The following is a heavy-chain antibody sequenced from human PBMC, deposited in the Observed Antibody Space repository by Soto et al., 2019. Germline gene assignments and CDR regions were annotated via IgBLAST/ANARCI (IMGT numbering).Heavy chain of an antibody. Sequence: QITLKESGPTLVKPTQTLTLTCTFSGFSLSTSGVGVGWIRQPPGKALEWLALIYWNDDKRYSPSLKSSLTITKDTSKNQVALTMTNMDPVDTATYYCAHTWPGAYYFDSWGQGTLVTVSS. V-gene: IGHV2-5*01. CDR3: AHTWPGAYYFDS. D-gene: IGHD1-26*01. CDR1: GFSLSTSGVG. CDR2: IYWNDDK. J-gene: IGHJ4*02.